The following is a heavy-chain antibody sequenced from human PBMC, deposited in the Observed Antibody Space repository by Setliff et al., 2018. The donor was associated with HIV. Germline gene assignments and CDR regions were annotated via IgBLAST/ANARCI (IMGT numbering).Heavy chain of an antibody. Sequence: ETLSLTCNVSGGSFSRTYWSWIRQSPGKGLEWIGYIYNSASTSYNPSLKSRVTISVDTSKNQFSLKLSSVTAADTAVYYCARRDGYSYGFYFDYWGQGTLVTVSS. CDR2: IYNSAST. CDR3: ARRDGYSYGFYFDY. CDR1: GGSFSRTY. D-gene: IGHD5-18*01. J-gene: IGHJ4*02. V-gene: IGHV4-4*09.